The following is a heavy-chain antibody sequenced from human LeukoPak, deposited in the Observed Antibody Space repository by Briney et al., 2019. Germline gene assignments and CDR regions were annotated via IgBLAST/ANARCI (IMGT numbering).Heavy chain of an antibody. Sequence: ASVKVSCKASGYTFTSYDINWVRQATGQGLEWMGWMNPNSGNTGYAQKFQGRVTMTRNTSISTAYMELSSLRSEDTAVYYCAGRYFDWLLVAYYFDYWGQGTLVTVSS. V-gene: IGHV1-8*01. D-gene: IGHD3-9*01. CDR3: AGRYFDWLLVAYYFDY. CDR2: MNPNSGNT. CDR1: GYTFTSYD. J-gene: IGHJ4*02.